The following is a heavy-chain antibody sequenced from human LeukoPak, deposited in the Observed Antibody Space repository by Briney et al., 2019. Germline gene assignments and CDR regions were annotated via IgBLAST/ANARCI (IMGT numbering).Heavy chain of an antibody. D-gene: IGHD3-16*02. CDR3: ARAPSLGELSLSSAFDI. CDR2: IIPIFGTA. Sequence: VASVKVSCKASGYTFTSYDINWVRQAPGQGLEWMGRIIPIFGTANYAQKFQGRVTITTDESTSTAYMELSSLRSEDTAVYYCARAPSLGELSLSSAFDIWGQGTMVTVSS. CDR1: GYTFTSYD. J-gene: IGHJ3*02. V-gene: IGHV1-69*05.